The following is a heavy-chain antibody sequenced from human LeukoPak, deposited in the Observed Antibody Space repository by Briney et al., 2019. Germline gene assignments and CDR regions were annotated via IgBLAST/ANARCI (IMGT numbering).Heavy chain of an antibody. Sequence: ASVKVSCKASGGTFISYAISWVRQAPGQGLEWMGGIIPIFGTANYAQKFQGRVTITADESTSTAYMELSSLRSEDTAVYYCARGRYSSSWYGFYYYYGMDVWGQGTTVTVSS. CDR1: GGTFISYA. J-gene: IGHJ6*02. CDR2: IIPIFGTA. D-gene: IGHD6-13*01. V-gene: IGHV1-69*13. CDR3: ARGRYSSSWYGFYYYYGMDV.